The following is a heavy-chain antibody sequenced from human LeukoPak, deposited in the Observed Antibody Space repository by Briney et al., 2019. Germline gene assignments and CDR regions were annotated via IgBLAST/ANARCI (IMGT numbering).Heavy chain of an antibody. V-gene: IGHV3-49*03. CDR3: SREPKGRWLQFDY. J-gene: IGHJ4*02. D-gene: IGHD5-24*01. CDR2: IRSKVHGGTA. CDR1: GSTFGEDT. Sequence: GGSLRLSCTPSGSTFGEDTVSWFSQAPGKGLEWVGFIRSKVHGGTAEYASSVKGRFILSRDDSKSIAYLQMNSLKIEDTAVYYCSREPKGRWLQFDYWGQGTPVTVSS.